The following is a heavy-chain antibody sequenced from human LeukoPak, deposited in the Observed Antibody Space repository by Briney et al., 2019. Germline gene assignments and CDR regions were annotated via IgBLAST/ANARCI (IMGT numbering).Heavy chain of an antibody. CDR1: GFTFSSYS. CDR3: ARDGEWELLPPWGLGFDY. V-gene: IGHV3-21*01. CDR2: ISSSSSYI. D-gene: IGHD1-26*01. J-gene: IGHJ4*02. Sequence: GGSLRLSCAASGFTFSSYSMNWVRQAPGKGLEWVSSISSSSSYIYYADSVKGRFTISRDNAKNSLYMQMNSLRAEDTAVYYCARDGEWELLPPWGLGFDYWGQGTLVTVSS.